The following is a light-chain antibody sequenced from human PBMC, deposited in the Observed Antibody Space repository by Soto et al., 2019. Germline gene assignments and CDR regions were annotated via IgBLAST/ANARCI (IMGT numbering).Light chain of an antibody. CDR2: SNN. CDR3: AAWDDSLNGSYV. J-gene: IGLJ1*01. CDR1: SSNIGSNT. Sequence: QSVLTQPPSASGTPGQRVTISCSGSSSNIGSNTVNWYQHLPGTAPKLLIYSNNQRPSGVPDRFSGSKSGTSASLAISGLQSEDEADYYCAAWDDSLNGSYVFGIGTKLTVL. V-gene: IGLV1-44*01.